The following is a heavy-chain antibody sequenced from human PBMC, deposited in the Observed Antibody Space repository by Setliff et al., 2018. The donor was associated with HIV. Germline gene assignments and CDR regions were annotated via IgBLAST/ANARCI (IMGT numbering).Heavy chain of an antibody. D-gene: IGHD3-3*01. J-gene: IGHJ6*03. CDR1: GGTFTNSA. Sequence: SVKVSCKASGGTFTNSAIGWVRQAPGQGLEWMGAIVPILGIANSAQKFQGRVTITTDESTNTAYMELSSLTSEDTAVYYCARDVYFTFSGEVIRHYLDVWGKGTTVTVSS. CDR2: IVPILGIA. V-gene: IGHV1-69*10. CDR3: ARDVYFTFSGEVIRHYLDV.